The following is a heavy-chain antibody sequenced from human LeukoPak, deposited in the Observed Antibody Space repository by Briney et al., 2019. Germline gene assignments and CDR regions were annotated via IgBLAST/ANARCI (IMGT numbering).Heavy chain of an antibody. Sequence: PGGSLRLSCAVSGFTFSSYEMNWVRQAPGKGLEWVSYISSSGSTVNYADSVQGRFTISRDNAKNSLYLQMNSLRAEDTAVYYCARGRSYNYWGQGTLVTVSS. CDR3: ARGRSYNY. CDR1: GFTFSSYE. J-gene: IGHJ4*02. CDR2: ISSSGSTV. D-gene: IGHD3-10*01. V-gene: IGHV3-48*03.